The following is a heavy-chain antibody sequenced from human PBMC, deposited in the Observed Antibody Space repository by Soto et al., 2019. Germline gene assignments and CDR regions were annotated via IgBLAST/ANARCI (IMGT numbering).Heavy chain of an antibody. D-gene: IGHD4-4*01. Sequence: PGESLKISCKGSGYSFTSYWISWVRQMPGKGLEWMGRIDPSDSYTNYSPSFQGHVTISADKSISTAYLQWSSLKASDTAMYYCASLLDDYSKWGYYYYGMDVWGQGTTVTVSS. V-gene: IGHV5-10-1*01. CDR2: IDPSDSYT. CDR1: GYSFTSYW. J-gene: IGHJ6*02. CDR3: ASLLDDYSKWGYYYYGMDV.